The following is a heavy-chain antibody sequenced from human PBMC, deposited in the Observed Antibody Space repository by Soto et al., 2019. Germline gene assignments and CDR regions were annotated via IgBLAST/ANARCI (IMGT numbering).Heavy chain of an antibody. Sequence: SETLSLTCTVSGGSISSSSYYWGWIRQPPGKGLEWIGSIYYSGSTYYNPSLKSRVTISVDTSKNQFSLKLSSVTAADTAVYYCARGKYSSGRGHFDYWGQGTLVTVSS. V-gene: IGHV4-39*01. CDR3: ARGKYSSGRGHFDY. D-gene: IGHD6-19*01. CDR1: GGSISSSSYY. J-gene: IGHJ4*02. CDR2: IYYSGST.